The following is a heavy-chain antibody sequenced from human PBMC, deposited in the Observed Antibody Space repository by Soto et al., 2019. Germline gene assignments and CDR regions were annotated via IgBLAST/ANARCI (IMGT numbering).Heavy chain of an antibody. J-gene: IGHJ5*02. CDR1: GLTLTNVF. D-gene: IGHD3-10*01. CDR3: TSGVTKDGSESAIYTWFDT. V-gene: IGHV3-15*07. CDR2: IKSKTDGGTT. Sequence: GGSLRLSCAASGLTLTNVFMNWVRQGPGKGLEWVGRIKSKTDGGTTEYAASVKGRFTISRDDSKSIAYLQMNSLKTEDTAVHYCTSGVTKDGSESAIYTWFDTWGQGILATVFS.